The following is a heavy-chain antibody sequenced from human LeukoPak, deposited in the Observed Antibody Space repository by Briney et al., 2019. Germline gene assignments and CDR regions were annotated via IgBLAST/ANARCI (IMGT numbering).Heavy chain of an antibody. CDR2: IGIDSGNT. CDR1: GFTFSDYS. D-gene: IGHD5-24*01. CDR3: ARDYKYAFDD. J-gene: IGHJ4*02. Sequence: GGSLRLSCAASGFTFSDYSMNWVRQAPGKGLEWISYIGIDSGNTNYADSVKGRFTISGDKAKNSLYLQMNSLRVEDTAVYYCARDYKYAFDDWGQGTLVTVSS. V-gene: IGHV3-48*01.